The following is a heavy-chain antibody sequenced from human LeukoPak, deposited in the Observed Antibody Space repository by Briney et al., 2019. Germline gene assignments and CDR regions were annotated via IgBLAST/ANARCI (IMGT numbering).Heavy chain of an antibody. CDR1: GGPISSTNW. CDR2: IYHSGST. V-gene: IGHV4-4*02. Sequence: PSGTLSLTCAVSGGPISSTNWWTWVRQPPGKGLEWIGEIYHSGSTNYNPSLKSRVTISLDKSKNQFSLKLSSVTAADTAVYYCASPSQNDYWGQGTLVTVSS. J-gene: IGHJ4*02. CDR3: ASPSQNDY.